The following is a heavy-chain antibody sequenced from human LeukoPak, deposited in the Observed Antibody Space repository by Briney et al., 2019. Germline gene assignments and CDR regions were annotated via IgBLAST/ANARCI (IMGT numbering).Heavy chain of an antibody. V-gene: IGHV3-23*01. D-gene: IGHD6-13*01. CDR3: ANARRAAAGRNY. J-gene: IGHJ4*02. Sequence: GGSLRLSCAASGFTFSSYAMSWVRQAPGKGLEWVSAISGSGGSTYYADSVKGRFTISRDNSKNTLYLQMNSLRAEDTAVYYRANARRAAAGRNYWGQGTLVTVSS. CDR1: GFTFSSYA. CDR2: ISGSGGST.